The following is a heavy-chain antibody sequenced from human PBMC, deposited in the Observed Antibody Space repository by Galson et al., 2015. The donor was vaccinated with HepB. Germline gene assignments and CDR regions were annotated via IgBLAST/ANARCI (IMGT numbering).Heavy chain of an antibody. CDR2: IWYDGSNK. V-gene: IGHV3-33*08. Sequence: SLRLSCAASGFTFSSYGMHWVRQAPGKGLEWVAVIWYDGSNKYYADSVKGRFTISRDNSKNTLYLQMNSLRAEDTAVYYCARERARPRLYFATRWFDPWGQGTLVTVSS. D-gene: IGHD2-15*01. J-gene: IGHJ5*02. CDR3: ARERARPRLYFATRWFDP. CDR1: GFTFSSYG.